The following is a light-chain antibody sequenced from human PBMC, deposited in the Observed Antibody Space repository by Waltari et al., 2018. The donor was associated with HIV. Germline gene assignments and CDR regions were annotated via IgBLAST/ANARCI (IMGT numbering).Light chain of an antibody. CDR1: SGDIGNYDY. CDR2: EVS. V-gene: IGLV2-8*01. Sequence: QPALIQPPSASGSPGQSVTISCTGTSGDIGNYDYVSCYQQHPGKAPQILIYEVSQRSSGVPDRFSGSKSGKTASLTVSGLQAEDEADYYCASYAGHDRFVLLGGGTKVTVL. J-gene: IGLJ2*01. CDR3: ASYAGHDRFVL.